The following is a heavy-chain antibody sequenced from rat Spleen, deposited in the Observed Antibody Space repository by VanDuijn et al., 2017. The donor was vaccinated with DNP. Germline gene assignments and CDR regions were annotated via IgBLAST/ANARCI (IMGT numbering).Heavy chain of an antibody. CDR2: ITNTGGST. D-gene: IGHD1-1*01. CDR3: ARQRWYYSGEGMDY. J-gene: IGHJ2*01. Sequence: EVQLVESGGDLVQPGRSLKLSCVASGLTFSNYGMAWVRQAPTKGLEWVASITNTGGSTYYRDSVKGRFTISRDNAKSALYLQMDSLRSEDTATYYCARQRWYYSGEGMDYWGQGVMVTVSS. CDR1: GLTFSNYG. V-gene: IGHV5S13*01.